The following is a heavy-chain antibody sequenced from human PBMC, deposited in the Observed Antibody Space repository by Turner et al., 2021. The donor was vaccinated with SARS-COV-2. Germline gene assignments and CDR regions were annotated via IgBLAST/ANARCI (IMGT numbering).Heavy chain of an antibody. V-gene: IGHV3-66*01. CDR3: ATRMTTLPQ. Sequence: EVHLVESGGGLVQPGGSLRLSCAASGFAVSNNYMSWVRQAAGKGLEWVSLIYSGGRTYYADSVTGRFTISRDNSKNTLYLQMNSLRAEDTAVYYCATRMTTLPQWGQGTLVTVSS. J-gene: IGHJ4*02. CDR1: GFAVSNNY. CDR2: IYSGGRT. D-gene: IGHD4-17*01.